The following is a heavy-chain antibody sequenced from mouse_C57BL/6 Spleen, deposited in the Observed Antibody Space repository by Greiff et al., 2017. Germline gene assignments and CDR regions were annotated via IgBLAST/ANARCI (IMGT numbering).Heavy chain of an antibody. CDR3: TTDTTVSSGAMDY. D-gene: IGHD1-1*01. CDR1: GFTIKDDY. CDR2: IDPENGDT. J-gene: IGHJ4*01. V-gene: IGHV14-4*01. Sequence: EVQLQESGAELVRPGASVKLSCTASGFTIKDDYMHWVKQRPEQGLEWIGWIDPENGDTEYASKFKGKATITADKSSNTAYLQLSSLTSEDAAVYYCTTDTTVSSGAMDYWGQGTSVTVSS.